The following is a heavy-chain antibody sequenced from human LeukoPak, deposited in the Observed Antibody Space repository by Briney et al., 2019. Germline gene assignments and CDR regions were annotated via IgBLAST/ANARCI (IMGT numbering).Heavy chain of an antibody. V-gene: IGHV1-46*01. CDR3: AREPLGDNGGFDY. Sequence: GASVKVSCKASGYTFTRFYIHWVRQAPGQGLEWMRIINPSGGSTNYAQKFQGRVTMTRDSSTSTVYMELSSLRSEDTAVYYCAREPLGDNGGFDYWGQGTLVTVSS. J-gene: IGHJ4*02. D-gene: IGHD3-10*01. CDR1: GYTFTRFY. CDR2: INPSGGST.